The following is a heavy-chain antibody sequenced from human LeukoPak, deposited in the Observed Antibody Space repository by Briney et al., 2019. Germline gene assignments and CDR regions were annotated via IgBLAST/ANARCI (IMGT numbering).Heavy chain of an antibody. CDR1: GFTFNNYA. D-gene: IGHD5-12*01. Sequence: GGSLRLSCAASGFTFNNYAMTWVRQAPGKGLEWVSSISSSSSYIYYADSVKGRFTISRDNAKNSLYLQMNSLRAEDTAVYYCARMFDNGYDDGVTGWGQGTLVTVSS. CDR3: ARMFDNGYDDGVTG. CDR2: ISSSSSYI. V-gene: IGHV3-21*01. J-gene: IGHJ4*02.